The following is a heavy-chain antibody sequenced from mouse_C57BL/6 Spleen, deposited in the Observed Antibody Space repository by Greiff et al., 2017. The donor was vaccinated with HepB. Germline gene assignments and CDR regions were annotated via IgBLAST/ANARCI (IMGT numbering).Heavy chain of an antibody. J-gene: IGHJ3*01. D-gene: IGHD3-2*02. V-gene: IGHV1-52*01. CDR1: GYTFTSYW. CDR2: IDPSDSET. CDR3: AGREAQATGFAY. Sequence: QVQLKQPGAELVRPGSSVKLSCKASGYTFTSYWMHWVKQRPIQGLEWIGNIDPSDSETHYNQKFKDKATLTVDKSSSKAYMQLSSLTSEDSAVYYCAGREAQATGFAYWGQGTLVTVSA.